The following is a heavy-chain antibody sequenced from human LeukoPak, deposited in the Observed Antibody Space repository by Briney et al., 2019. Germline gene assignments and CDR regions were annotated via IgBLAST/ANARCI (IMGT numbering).Heavy chain of an antibody. V-gene: IGHV3-53*01. J-gene: IGHJ5*02. Sequence: GGSLRLSCAASGFTVSDNYMSWVRQAPGKGLEWVSVMYSGGDTYYANSVKGRFTFSRDISKNTLYLQMNDLRTEDTAMYYCARDAPRVPAAGVLASWGQGTLVVVSS. CDR1: GFTVSDNY. CDR3: ARDAPRVPAAGVLAS. CDR2: MYSGGDT. D-gene: IGHD6-13*01.